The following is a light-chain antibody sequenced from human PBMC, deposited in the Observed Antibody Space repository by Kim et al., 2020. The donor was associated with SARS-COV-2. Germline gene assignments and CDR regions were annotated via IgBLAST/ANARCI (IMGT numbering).Light chain of an antibody. CDR1: QSVSSSY. J-gene: IGKJ4*01. V-gene: IGKV3-20*01. Sequence: EIVLTQSPGTLSLSPGERATLSCRASQSVSSSYLAWYQQKPGQAPRLLIYGASSRATGIPDRFSGSGSGTDFTLTISRLEPEDFAVHFCQQYGSSPFPFAHPTSLQLT. CDR3: QQYGSSPFPFAHPTSLQLT. CDR2: GAS.